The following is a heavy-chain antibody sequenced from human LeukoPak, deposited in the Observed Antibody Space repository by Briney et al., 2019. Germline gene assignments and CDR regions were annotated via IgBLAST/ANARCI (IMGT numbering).Heavy chain of an antibody. CDR2: IYYSGST. CDR1: GGSMSPYH. V-gene: IGHV4-59*12. Sequence: PSETLSLTSTVSGGSMSPYHWGWIRQPPGKGLEWTGYIYYSGSTNYNPSLNSRVTMSVDTSKNQFSLKLSSVTAADTAVYYCARDPGLRFFNWFDPWGQGTLVTVSS. J-gene: IGHJ5*02. CDR3: ARDPGLRFFNWFDP. D-gene: IGHD3-3*01.